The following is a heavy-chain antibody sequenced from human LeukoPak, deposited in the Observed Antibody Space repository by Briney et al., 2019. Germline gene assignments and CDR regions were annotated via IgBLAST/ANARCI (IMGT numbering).Heavy chain of an antibody. CDR1: GGSFSGYY. CDR2: INHSGST. CDR3: ARKRMYYYGSGSYQD. Sequence: SETLSLTCAVYGGSFSGYYWSWIRQPPGKGLEGIGEINHSGSTNYNPSLKSRVTISVDTSKNQFSLKLSSVTAADTAVYYCARKRMYYYGSGSYQDWGQGTLVTVSS. J-gene: IGHJ4*02. D-gene: IGHD3-10*01. V-gene: IGHV4-34*01.